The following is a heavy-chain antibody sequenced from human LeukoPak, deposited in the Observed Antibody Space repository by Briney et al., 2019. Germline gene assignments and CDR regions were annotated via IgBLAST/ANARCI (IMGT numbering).Heavy chain of an antibody. CDR1: GFTFSSYW. Sequence: GGSLRLSCAASGFTFSSYWMSWVRQAPGKGLEWVANIKQDGSEKYYVDSVKGRFTISRDNAKNSLYLQMNSLRAEDTAVYYCATSSSSWLGGFDYWGQGTLVTVSS. J-gene: IGHJ4*02. CDR2: IKQDGSEK. V-gene: IGHV3-7*01. CDR3: ATSSSSWLGGFDY. D-gene: IGHD6-13*01.